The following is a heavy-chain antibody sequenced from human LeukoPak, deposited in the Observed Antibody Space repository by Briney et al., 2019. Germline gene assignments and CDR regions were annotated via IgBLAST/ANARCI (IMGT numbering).Heavy chain of an antibody. V-gene: IGHV1-2*02. Sequence: ASVKVSCPTSGYTFTGYYMNLVRQAPGQGLEWMGWINPNSGDTSYAQKFQGRVTMTRDTSISTAYMQMSRLRSDDTAVYYCARARYYYPHHSDVYWGQGTLVTVSS. CDR3: ARARYYYPHHSDVY. CDR1: GYTFTGYY. CDR2: INPNSGDT. D-gene: IGHD3-10*01. J-gene: IGHJ4*02.